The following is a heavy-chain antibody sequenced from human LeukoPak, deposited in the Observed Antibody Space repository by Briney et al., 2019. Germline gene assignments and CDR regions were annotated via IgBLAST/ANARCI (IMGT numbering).Heavy chain of an antibody. CDR1: GYTFTSYG. Sequence: ASVKVSCKASGYTFTSYGISWVRQAPGQGLEWMGWISAYNGNTNYAQKLQGGVTMTTDTSTSTAYMELRSLRSDDTAVYYCARADPHYGGNSDAFDNWGQGTMVTVSS. CDR2: ISAYNGNT. CDR3: ARADPHYGGNSDAFDN. V-gene: IGHV1-18*01. J-gene: IGHJ3*02. D-gene: IGHD4-23*01.